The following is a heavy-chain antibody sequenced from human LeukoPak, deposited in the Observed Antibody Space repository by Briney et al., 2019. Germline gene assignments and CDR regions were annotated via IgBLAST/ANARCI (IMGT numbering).Heavy chain of an antibody. CDR3: AREGYSSGWNDY. CDR1: GGSIGSHY. Sequence: PSETLSLTCSVFGGSIGSHYWSWIRQPPGKGPEWIGYIYYSGTTNYNPSLNSRVTISVDMSKNQFSLKLRSVTAADTAVYHCAREGYSSGWNDYWGQGTLVTVSS. J-gene: IGHJ4*02. D-gene: IGHD6-19*01. V-gene: IGHV4-59*11. CDR2: IYYSGTT.